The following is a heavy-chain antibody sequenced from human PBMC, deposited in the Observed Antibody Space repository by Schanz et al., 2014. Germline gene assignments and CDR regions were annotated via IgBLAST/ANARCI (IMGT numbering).Heavy chain of an antibody. J-gene: IGHJ6*02. CDR2: TSNDGSFT. D-gene: IGHD1-26*01. CDR1: GFTFSDSW. V-gene: IGHV3-74*01. CDR3: VKDLQRELLRDDHYYGMDV. Sequence: VQLVESGGGFVQPGGSLRLSCAASGFTFSDSWMHWVRQAPGKGLVWVSRTSNDGSFTTFADSMKGRFTTSRDNSKNTMYLQMNSLRAEDTAVYYCVKDLQRELLRDDHYYGMDVWGQGTTVTVSS.